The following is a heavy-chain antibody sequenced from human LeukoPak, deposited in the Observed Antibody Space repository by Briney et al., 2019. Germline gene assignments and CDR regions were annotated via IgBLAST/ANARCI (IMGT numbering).Heavy chain of an antibody. D-gene: IGHD4-17*01. V-gene: IGHV1-24*01. CDR2: FDPADGEP. CDR3: ATEVVGYGDVHYFDS. Sequence: ASVNVSFKISGSTLTEVSMHWVRQAPGKGLEWMGGFDPADGEPIYAQKFQGRVTMSEDTSTDTAYMDLSSLRSEDTAVYYCATEVVGYGDVHYFDSWGQGTLVTVSS. CDR1: GSTLTEVS. J-gene: IGHJ4*02.